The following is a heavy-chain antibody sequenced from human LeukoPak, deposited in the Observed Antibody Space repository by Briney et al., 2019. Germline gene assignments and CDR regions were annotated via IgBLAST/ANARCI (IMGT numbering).Heavy chain of an antibody. CDR2: IKQDGSEK. J-gene: IGHJ4*02. V-gene: IGHV3-7*03. Sequence: GGSLRLSCAASGFTFSLYWMNWVRRAPGKGLEWVANIKQDGSEKNYVDSVKGRFTISRDNAKNSLYLQMNNLRVEDTAMYYCAKDPGYDSSARSYFDYWGQGTLVTVSS. CDR3: AKDPGYDSSARSYFDY. D-gene: IGHD3-22*01. CDR1: GFTFSLYW.